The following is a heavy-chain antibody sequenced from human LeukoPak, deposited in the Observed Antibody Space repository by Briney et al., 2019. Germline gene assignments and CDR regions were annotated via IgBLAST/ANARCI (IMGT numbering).Heavy chain of an antibody. J-gene: IGHJ6*02. D-gene: IGHD3-3*01. V-gene: IGHV3-11*01. CDR1: GFTFSDYY. Sequence: GGSLRLSCAASGFTFSDYYMSWIRRAPGKGLEWVSYISSSGSTIYYADSVKDRFTTSRDNAKNSLYLQMNSLRAEDTAVYYCATDRYDFWSGYSLYYYYGMDVWGQGTTVTVSS. CDR3: ATDRYDFWSGYSLYYYYGMDV. CDR2: ISSSGSTI.